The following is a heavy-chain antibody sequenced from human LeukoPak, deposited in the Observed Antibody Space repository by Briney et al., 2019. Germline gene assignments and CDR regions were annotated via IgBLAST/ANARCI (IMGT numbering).Heavy chain of an antibody. Sequence: SETLSLTCTVSGGFISSSSYYWGWIRQPPGKGLEWIGSIYYSGSTYYNPSLKSRVTISVDTSKNQFSLKLSSVTAADTAVYYCASVLVGAIILDYWGQGTLVTVSS. V-gene: IGHV4-39*07. CDR3: ASVLVGAIILDY. CDR2: IYYSGST. CDR1: GGFISSSSYY. D-gene: IGHD1-26*01. J-gene: IGHJ4*02.